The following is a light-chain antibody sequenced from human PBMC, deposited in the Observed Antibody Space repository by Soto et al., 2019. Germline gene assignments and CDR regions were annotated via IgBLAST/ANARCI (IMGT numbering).Light chain of an antibody. V-gene: IGKV1-5*03. J-gene: IGKJ4*01. CDR3: QQHEAFPFT. Sequence: DIQLTQSPSTLSASVGDRVTITCRASQSISDWLAWYQQKPGKAPKLLIYKASTLQSGVSSRISGRRSGTEFTLTISSLQPDDFATYYCQQHEAFPFTFGGGTRVEIK. CDR2: KAS. CDR1: QSISDW.